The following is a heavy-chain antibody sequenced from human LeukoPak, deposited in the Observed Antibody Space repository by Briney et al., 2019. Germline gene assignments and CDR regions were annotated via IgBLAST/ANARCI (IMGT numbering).Heavy chain of an antibody. CDR2: ISYDGSNK. D-gene: IGHD4/OR15-4a*01. CDR1: GFTFSSYA. J-gene: IGHJ4*02. Sequence: PGGSLRLSCAASGFTFSSYAMHWVRQAPGKGLEWVAVISYDGSNKYYADSVKGRFTISRDNSKNTLYLQMHSLRGEDTAVYYCVRDNYGVNYWGQGSVVSVSS. CDR3: VRDNYGVNY. V-gene: IGHV3-30-3*01.